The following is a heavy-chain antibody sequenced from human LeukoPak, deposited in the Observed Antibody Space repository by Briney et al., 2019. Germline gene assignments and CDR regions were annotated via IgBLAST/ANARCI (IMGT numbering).Heavy chain of an antibody. J-gene: IGHJ3*02. CDR1: GFTFDDYT. V-gene: IGHV3-43*01. CDR3: AKGVGYSSSWYSGNDAFDI. Sequence: GGSLRLSCAASGFTFDDYTMHWVRQAPGKGLEWVSLISWDGGSTYYADSVKGRFTISRDNSKNTLYLQMNSLRAEDTAVYYCAKGVGYSSSWYSGNDAFDIWGQGTMVTVSS. D-gene: IGHD6-13*01. CDR2: ISWDGGST.